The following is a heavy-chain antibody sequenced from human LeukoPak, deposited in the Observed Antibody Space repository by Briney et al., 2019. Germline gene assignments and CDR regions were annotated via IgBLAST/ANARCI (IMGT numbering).Heavy chain of an antibody. V-gene: IGHV1-18*01. CDR1: GYTFTSYG. CDR3: ARPRDRYYYDSSGYYDFDY. Sequence: ASVKVSCKASGYTFTSYGISWVRQAPGQGLEWMGWISAYNGNTNYAQKLQGRVTMTTDTSTSTAYMELRSLRSDDTAVYYCARPRDRYYYDSSGYYDFDYWGQGTLVTVSS. J-gene: IGHJ4*02. D-gene: IGHD3-22*01. CDR2: ISAYNGNT.